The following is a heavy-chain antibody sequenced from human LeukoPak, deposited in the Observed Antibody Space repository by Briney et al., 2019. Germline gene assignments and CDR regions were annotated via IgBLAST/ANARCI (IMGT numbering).Heavy chain of an antibody. V-gene: IGHV3-23*01. Sequence: GGSLRLSCAASGFTFSNYAMSRVRQGPGKGLEWVSGFSATDGSTQYADSVRGRFTISRDNSKNTLFLQMNSLRAEDTAVYYCAKSKTAAAGTGEFDIWGQGTMVTVSS. CDR3: AKSKTAAAGTGEFDI. J-gene: IGHJ3*02. CDR1: GFTFSNYA. CDR2: FSATDGST. D-gene: IGHD6-13*01.